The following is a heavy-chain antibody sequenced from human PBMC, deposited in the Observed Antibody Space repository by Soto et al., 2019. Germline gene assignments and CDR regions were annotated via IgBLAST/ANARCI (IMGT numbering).Heavy chain of an antibody. CDR1: GFTFSSYW. D-gene: IGHD3-22*01. CDR3: ARVARYYDSSGYYYGEKDY. V-gene: IGHV3-74*01. Sequence: PGGSLRLSCAASGFTFSSYWMHWVRQAPGKGLVWVSRINSDGSSTSYADSVKGRFTISRDNAKNTLYLQMNSLRAEDTAVYYCARVARYYDSSGYYYGEKDYWGQGTLVTVSS. J-gene: IGHJ4*02. CDR2: INSDGSST.